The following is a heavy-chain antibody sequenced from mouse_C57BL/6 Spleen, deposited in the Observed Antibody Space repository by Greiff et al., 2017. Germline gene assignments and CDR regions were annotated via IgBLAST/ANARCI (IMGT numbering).Heavy chain of an antibody. CDR1: GFTFSDYG. CDR2: ISSGSSAI. CDR3: ARNWDRYLYY. Sequence: EVKLMESGGGLVKPGGSLKLSCAASGFTFSDYGMHWVRQAPEKGLEWVAYISSGSSAIYYADTMKGRFTISRDKAKNTLFLQLTSLRSEDTARYYCARNWDRYLYYWGQGTTLTVSS. D-gene: IGHD4-1*01. J-gene: IGHJ2*01. V-gene: IGHV5-17*01.